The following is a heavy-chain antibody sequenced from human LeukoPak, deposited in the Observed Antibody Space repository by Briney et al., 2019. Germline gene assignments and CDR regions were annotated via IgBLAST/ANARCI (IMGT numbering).Heavy chain of an antibody. Sequence: PGGSLRLSCAASGFTFNSYWMTWVRQAPGKGLEWVANIKQDGSEKYYVDSVKGRFTISRDNAKNSLYLQMNSLRAEDTALYYCAKDDANFGGPVDWGQGTLVTVSS. CDR1: GFTFNSYW. CDR2: IKQDGSEK. D-gene: IGHD4-23*01. J-gene: IGHJ4*02. CDR3: AKDDANFGGPVD. V-gene: IGHV3-7*03.